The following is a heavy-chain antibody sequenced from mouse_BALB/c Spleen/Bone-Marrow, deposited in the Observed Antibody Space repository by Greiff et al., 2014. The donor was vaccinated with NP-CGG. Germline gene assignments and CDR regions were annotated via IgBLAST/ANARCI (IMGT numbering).Heavy chain of an antibody. Sequence: QVHVKQSGAGLVKPVASVKLSCKASGYTFTEFIIHWVRQRSGQGLEWIGWFYPGSDSIKYNEKFKDKATLTADISSSTVYMELSRLTSEDSAVYFCARHLYYFDYWGQGTTLTVSS. CDR1: GYTFTEFI. CDR3: ARHLYYFDY. V-gene: IGHV1-62-2*01. CDR2: FYPGSDSI. J-gene: IGHJ2*01.